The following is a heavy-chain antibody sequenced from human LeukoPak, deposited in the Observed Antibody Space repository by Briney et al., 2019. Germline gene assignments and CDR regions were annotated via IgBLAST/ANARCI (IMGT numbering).Heavy chain of an antibody. CDR2: INTNTGNP. CDR3: ARVEGYAFDI. J-gene: IGHJ3*02. V-gene: IGHV7-4-1*02. D-gene: IGHD1-1*01. Sequence: ASVKVSCKASGYNFRSSDINWVRQAPGQGLEWMGWINTNTGNPTYAQGFTGRFVFSLDTSVSTAYLQISSLKAEDTAVYYCARVEGYAFDIWGQGTMVTVSS. CDR1: GYNFRSSD.